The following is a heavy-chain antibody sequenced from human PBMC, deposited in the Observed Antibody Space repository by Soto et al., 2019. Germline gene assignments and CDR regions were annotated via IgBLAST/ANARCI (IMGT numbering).Heavy chain of an antibody. J-gene: IGHJ4*02. CDR2: ISGSGGST. CDR1: GFTFSSYA. D-gene: IGHD2-15*01. Sequence: GGSLRLSCAASGFTFSSYAMSWVRQAPGKGLEWVSAISGSGGSTYYADSVKGRFTISRDNSKNTLYLQMNSLRAEDTAVYYCARRRLLLRGFDYWGQGTLVTVSS. V-gene: IGHV3-23*01. CDR3: ARRRLLLRGFDY.